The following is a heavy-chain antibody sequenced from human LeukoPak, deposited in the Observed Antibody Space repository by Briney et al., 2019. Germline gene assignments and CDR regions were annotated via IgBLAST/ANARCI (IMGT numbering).Heavy chain of an antibody. CDR1: GYTFTSYD. CDR2: MNPNSGNT. V-gene: IGHV1-8*03. CDR3: ARGRDEVVPAAMGYYYYMDV. Sequence: GASVKVSCKASGYTFTSYDINWVRQATGQGLEWMGWMNPNSGNTGYAQKFQGRVTITRNTSISTAYMELSSLRSEDTAVYYRARGRDEVVPAAMGYYYYMDVWGKGTTVTVSS. J-gene: IGHJ6*03. D-gene: IGHD2-2*01.